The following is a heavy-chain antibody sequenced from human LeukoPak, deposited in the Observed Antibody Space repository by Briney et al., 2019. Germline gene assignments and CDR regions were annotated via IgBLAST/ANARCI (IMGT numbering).Heavy chain of an antibody. Sequence: GGSLRLSCGASGFTFNRYWMSWIRQAPGKGLEWISYISSSGSSTNYADSVKGRFTISRDNAKNSLYLQMNSLRAEDTAVYYCARDLIHRSGEANYWGRGTLVTASS. J-gene: IGHJ4*02. D-gene: IGHD3-22*01. V-gene: IGHV3-11*05. CDR1: GFTFNRYW. CDR2: ISSSGSST. CDR3: ARDLIHRSGEANY.